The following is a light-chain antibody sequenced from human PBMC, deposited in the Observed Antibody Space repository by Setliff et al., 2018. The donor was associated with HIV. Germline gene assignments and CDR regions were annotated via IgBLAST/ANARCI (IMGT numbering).Light chain of an antibody. CDR2: DVS. V-gene: IGLV2-14*03. Sequence: SVLTQPASVSGFPGQSITISCTGSSSDVGSYNYVSWYQQHPGKAPKLMISDVSKRPSGVSNRFSGSKSGNTASLTISGLQAEDEADYHCSSYTSTTPLYVFGTGTKVTVL. CDR1: SSDVGSYNY. CDR3: SSYTSTTPLYV. J-gene: IGLJ1*01.